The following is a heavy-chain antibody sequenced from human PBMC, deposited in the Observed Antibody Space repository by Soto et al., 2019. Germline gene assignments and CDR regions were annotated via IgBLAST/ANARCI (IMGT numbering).Heavy chain of an antibody. D-gene: IGHD5-18*01. J-gene: IGHJ3*02. CDR3: AREKGYSYANDAFDI. CDR2: ISSSGSTI. Sequence: PGGSLRLSCAASGFTFSDYYMSWIRQAPGKGLEWVSYISSSGSTIYYADSVKGRFTISRDNAKNSLYLQMNSLRAEDTAVYYCAREKGYSYANDAFDIWGQGTMVTVSS. V-gene: IGHV3-11*01. CDR1: GFTFSDYY.